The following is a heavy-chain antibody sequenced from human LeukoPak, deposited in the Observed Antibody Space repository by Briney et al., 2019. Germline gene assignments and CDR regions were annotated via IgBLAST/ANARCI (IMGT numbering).Heavy chain of an antibody. Sequence: SETLSLTCTVSGGSISSGSYYWSWIRQPPGKGLEWIGYIYYGGSTNYNPSLESRVTISLDTSKNQFSLKLSSVTAADTAVYYCVRAGSIYYYYYYMDVWGKGTTVTVSS. V-gene: IGHV4-61*01. CDR3: VRAGSIYYYYYYMDV. CDR2: IYYGGST. D-gene: IGHD3-10*01. J-gene: IGHJ6*03. CDR1: GGSISSGSYY.